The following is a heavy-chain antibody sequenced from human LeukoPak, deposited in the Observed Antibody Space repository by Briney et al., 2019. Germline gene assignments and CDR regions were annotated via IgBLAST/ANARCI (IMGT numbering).Heavy chain of an antibody. Sequence: GGSLRLSCAASGFTVSSNHMSWVRQAPGKGLEWVSVLYSGGGTYYADSVKGRFTISRDNSKNTLYLQMNSLRPEDTAVYYCARFEDGTGPFDYWGQGTLVTVSS. CDR1: GFTVSSNH. CDR2: LYSGGGT. J-gene: IGHJ4*02. CDR3: ARFEDGTGPFDY. D-gene: IGHD1-1*01. V-gene: IGHV3-66*02.